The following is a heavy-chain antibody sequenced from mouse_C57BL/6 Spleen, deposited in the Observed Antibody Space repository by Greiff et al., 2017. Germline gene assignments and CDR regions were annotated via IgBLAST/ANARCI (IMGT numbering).Heavy chain of an antibody. D-gene: IGHD2-1*01. CDR1: GYTFTDYN. CDR3: ARASIYYGNYYYAMDY. J-gene: IGHJ4*01. CDR2: INPNNGGT. Sequence: EVQLQQSGPELVKPGASVKMSCKASGYTFTDYNMHWVKQSHGKSLEWIGYINPNNGGTSYNQKFKGKATLTVNKSSSTAYMELRSLTSEDSAVYYCARASIYYGNYYYAMDYWGQGTSVTGSS. V-gene: IGHV1-22*01.